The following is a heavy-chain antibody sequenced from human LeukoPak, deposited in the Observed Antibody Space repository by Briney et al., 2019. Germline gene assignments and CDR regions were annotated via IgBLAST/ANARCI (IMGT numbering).Heavy chain of an antibody. V-gene: IGHV4-61*02. CDR1: GGSISSGSYY. CDR2: IYTSGST. D-gene: IGHD3-10*01. J-gene: IGHJ4*02. Sequence: PSQTLSLTCTVSGGSISSGSYYWSWIRQPAGKGLEWIGRIYTSGSTNYNPSLKSRVTISVDTSKNQFSLKLSSVTAADTAVYYCARVVGGPVDYWGQGTLVTVSS. CDR3: ARVVGGPVDY.